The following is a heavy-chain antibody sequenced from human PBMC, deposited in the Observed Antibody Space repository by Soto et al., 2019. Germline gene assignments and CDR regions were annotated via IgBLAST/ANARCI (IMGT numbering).Heavy chain of an antibody. CDR3: ARAGIAAAAYCFDY. Sequence: ASVKVSCKASGYTFTRYAMHWVRQAPGQRLKWMGWINAGNGNTKYSQKFQGRVTITRDTSASTAYMELSSLRSEDTAVYYCARAGIAAAAYCFDYWGQGTLVTVSS. D-gene: IGHD6-13*01. CDR2: INAGNGNT. V-gene: IGHV1-3*01. CDR1: GYTFTRYA. J-gene: IGHJ4*02.